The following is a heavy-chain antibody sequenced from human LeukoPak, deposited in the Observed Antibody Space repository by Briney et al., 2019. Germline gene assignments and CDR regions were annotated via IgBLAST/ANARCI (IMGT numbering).Heavy chain of an antibody. V-gene: IGHV5-51*01. CDR3: ARRGLQSEYFDY. Sequence: GESLQISCKGSGYSFTSYWIAWVRPISGKGLDYGGMIYPGDSDTRNSPSFQGQVTISAGKSITSAYLQWRSLKPSGTAMYYCARRGLQSEYFDYWGQGTLVSVSS. CDR2: IYPGDSDT. CDR1: GYSFTSYW. D-gene: IGHD4-11*01. J-gene: IGHJ4*02.